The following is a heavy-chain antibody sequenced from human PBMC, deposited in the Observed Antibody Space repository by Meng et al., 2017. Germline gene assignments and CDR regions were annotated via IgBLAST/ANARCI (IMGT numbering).Heavy chain of an antibody. D-gene: IGHD3-16*02. CDR3: APRAIVSPPPHWFDP. Sequence: QVQLVQSGAEAKKPGAAVKASCKVSGYTFTSYDINWVRQANGQGLEWMGWMNPNSGNTGYAQKFQGRVTITRNTSISTAYMELSSLRSEDTAVYYCAPRAIVSPPPHWFDPWGQGTLVTVSS. V-gene: IGHV1-8*03. CDR2: MNPNSGNT. CDR1: GYTFTSYD. J-gene: IGHJ5*02.